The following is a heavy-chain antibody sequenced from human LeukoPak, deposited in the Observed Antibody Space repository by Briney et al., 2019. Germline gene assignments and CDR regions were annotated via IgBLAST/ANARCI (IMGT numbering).Heavy chain of an antibody. CDR3: AKDLDIVSSSDFVDY. D-gene: IGHD6-6*01. J-gene: IGHJ4*02. Sequence: GGSLRLSCAASGFTFSSYAMGWARQAPGKGLEWVSAISGSGGSTYYADSVKGRFTISRDNSKNTLYLQMNSLRAEDTAVYYCAKDLDIVSSSDFVDYWGQGTLVTVSS. CDR2: ISGSGGST. V-gene: IGHV3-23*01. CDR1: GFTFSSYA.